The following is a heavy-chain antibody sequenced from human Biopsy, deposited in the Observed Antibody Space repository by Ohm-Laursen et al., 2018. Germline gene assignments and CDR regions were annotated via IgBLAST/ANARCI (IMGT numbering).Heavy chain of an antibody. Sequence: VASVKVSCKASGYTFVNYYMHWVRQAPGQGLEWMGIFNPGGGTANYAQNFQRRVVMTRNMSTNTAYMELSSLTSDGTAVYYCARDRVISTLEPPRPFGMDVWGQGTTVTVSS. CDR1: GYTFVNYY. CDR3: ARDRVISTLEPPRPFGMDV. J-gene: IGHJ6*02. V-gene: IGHV1-46*01. CDR2: FNPGGGTA. D-gene: IGHD3-10*01.